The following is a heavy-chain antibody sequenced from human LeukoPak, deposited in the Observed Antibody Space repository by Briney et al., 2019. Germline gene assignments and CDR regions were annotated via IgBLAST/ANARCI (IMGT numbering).Heavy chain of an antibody. D-gene: IGHD3-22*01. CDR1: GGSTGSAGYY. V-gene: IGHV4-31*03. CDR2: INYSGNT. Sequence: SETLSLTCTVSGGSTGSAGYYWSWIRQHPGKGLEWIAYINYSGNTYHNPSLKSRVPISVDTSRNQFSLKLNSVTAADTAIYYCASMSGYYSKFGYWGQGTLVTVSS. CDR3: ASMSGYYSKFGY. J-gene: IGHJ4*02.